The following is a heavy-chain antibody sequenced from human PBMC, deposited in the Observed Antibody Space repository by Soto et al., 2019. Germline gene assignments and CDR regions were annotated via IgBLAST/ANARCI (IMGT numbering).Heavy chain of an antibody. J-gene: IGHJ3*02. CDR3: ARRHDILTGPDAFDI. D-gene: IGHD3-9*01. CDR1: GDSVSSDGYY. Sequence: HVQLQESGPGLVKPSQTLSLTCTVSGDSVSSDGYYWSWIRQHPGKGLEWIGDIYYSGSTSYHPSLKSRVTISVDTSENPLSLRLNSVTAADTAVYYCARRHDILTGPDAFDIWGQGTMVTVSS. V-gene: IGHV4-31*02. CDR2: IYYSGST.